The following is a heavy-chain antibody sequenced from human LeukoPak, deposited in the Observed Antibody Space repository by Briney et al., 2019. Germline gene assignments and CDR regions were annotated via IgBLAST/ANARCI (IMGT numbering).Heavy chain of an antibody. CDR2: ISGSGGST. D-gene: IGHD3-3*01. CDR3: AKELFAEGYSYFDY. J-gene: IGHJ4*02. CDR1: GFTFSSYG. V-gene: IGHV3-23*01. Sequence: PGGTLRLSCAASGFTFSSYGMSCVRQAPGKGLEWVSAISGSGGSTYYADSVKGRFTISRDNSKNTLYLQMNSLRAEDTAVYYCAKELFAEGYSYFDYWGQGTLVTVSS.